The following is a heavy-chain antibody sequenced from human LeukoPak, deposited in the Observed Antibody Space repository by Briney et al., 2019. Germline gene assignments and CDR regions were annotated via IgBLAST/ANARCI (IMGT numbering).Heavy chain of an antibody. CDR3: AREDNWNDY. V-gene: IGHV3-66*02. Sequence: PGGSLRLSCAASRFTVSSNYMSWVRQAPGKGLEWVSVIYSGGSTYYADSVKGRFTISRDNSKNTLYLQMNSLRAEDTAVYYCAREDNWNDYWGQGTLVTVSS. CDR1: RFTVSSNY. D-gene: IGHD1-1*01. CDR2: IYSGGST. J-gene: IGHJ4*02.